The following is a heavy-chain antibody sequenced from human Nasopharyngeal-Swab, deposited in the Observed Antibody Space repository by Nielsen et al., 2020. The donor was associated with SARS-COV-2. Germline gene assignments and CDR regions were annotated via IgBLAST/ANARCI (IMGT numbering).Heavy chain of an antibody. D-gene: IGHD3-22*01. V-gene: IGHV3-33*01. Sequence: GGSLRLSCKASGFSVTSHGMHWVRQAPGKGLEWVAVIWYDGTNKFYAASVKGRFTISRDNSKNTLYLQMNSLRAEDTAMYYCHLSSGYDGYINYWGQGTLVTVSS. CDR2: IWYDGTNK. J-gene: IGHJ4*02. CDR1: GFSVTSHG. CDR3: HLSSGYDGYINY.